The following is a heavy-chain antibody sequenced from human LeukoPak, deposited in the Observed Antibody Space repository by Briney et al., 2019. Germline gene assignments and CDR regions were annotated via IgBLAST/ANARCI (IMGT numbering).Heavy chain of an antibody. CDR3: APRVDMNL. Sequence: WGSLTLTCAASGSTFSSYSMNWVRQAPGKGLEWVSSISSSTSYIYYADSVKGRFTISRDNAKNSLYLQMNSLRAEDTAVYYCAPRVDMNLWGKGSRVPVSS. V-gene: IGHV3-21*01. J-gene: IGHJ6*03. D-gene: IGHD2-15*01. CDR2: ISSSTSYI. CDR1: GSTFSSYS.